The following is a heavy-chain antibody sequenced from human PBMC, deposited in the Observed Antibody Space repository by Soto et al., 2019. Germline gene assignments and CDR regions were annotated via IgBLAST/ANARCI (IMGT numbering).Heavy chain of an antibody. Sequence: VGSLRLSCAASGFTFSSYAMSWVRQAPGKGLEWVSAISGSGGSTYYADSVKGRFTISRDNSKNTLYLQMNSLRAEDTAVYYCAKDRAYCGGDCYDNWFDPWGQGTLVTVSS. J-gene: IGHJ5*02. CDR3: AKDRAYCGGDCYDNWFDP. CDR1: GFTFSSYA. D-gene: IGHD2-21*02. CDR2: ISGSGGST. V-gene: IGHV3-23*01.